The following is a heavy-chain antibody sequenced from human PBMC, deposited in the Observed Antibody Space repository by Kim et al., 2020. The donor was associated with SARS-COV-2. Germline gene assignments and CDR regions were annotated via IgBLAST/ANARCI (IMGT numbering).Heavy chain of an antibody. D-gene: IGHD1-7*01. J-gene: IGHJ4*02. V-gene: IGHV6-1*01. Sequence: AVSVTSRVTIKPDTSKNQFALQLNSVTPEDTAVYYCAREPIGTAHSGGFDFWGQGTLVTVSS. CDR3: AREPIGTAHSGGFDF.